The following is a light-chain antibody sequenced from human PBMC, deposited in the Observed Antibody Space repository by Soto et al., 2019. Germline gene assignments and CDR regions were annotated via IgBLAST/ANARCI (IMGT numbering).Light chain of an antibody. CDR1: QSVSSNY. V-gene: IGKV3-20*01. CDR2: AAS. Sequence: EIVLTQSPGTLSLSPGERATLSCRASQSVSSNYLAWYQQKPGQAPRLLIYAASTRATGIPDRFSGSGSGTDFTLTISRLEPEDFAAYYCQQYGRSPPLIFGGGTKVEIK. CDR3: QQYGRSPPLI. J-gene: IGKJ4*01.